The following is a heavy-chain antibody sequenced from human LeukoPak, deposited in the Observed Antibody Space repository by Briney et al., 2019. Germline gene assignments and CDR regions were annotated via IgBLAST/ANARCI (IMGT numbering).Heavy chain of an antibody. CDR2: ISAYNGNT. CDR1: GYTFTSYG. D-gene: IGHD3-3*01. Sequence: ASVEVSCKASGYTFTSYGISWVRQAPGQGLEWMGWISAYNGNTNYAQKLQGRVTMTTDTSTSTAYMELRSLRSDDTAVYYCARTGRGYDFWSGYYMHWGQGTLVTVSS. V-gene: IGHV1-18*01. CDR3: ARTGRGYDFWSGYYMH. J-gene: IGHJ4*02.